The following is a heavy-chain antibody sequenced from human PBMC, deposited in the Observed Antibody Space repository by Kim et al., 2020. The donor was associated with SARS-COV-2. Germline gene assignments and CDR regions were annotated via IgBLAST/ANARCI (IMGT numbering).Heavy chain of an antibody. D-gene: IGHD5-18*01. Sequence: VKGRFTIARDNAKNSLYLQMNSLRAEDTAVYYCARDISGTAMVPQPNFQHWGQGTLVTVSS. J-gene: IGHJ1*01. V-gene: IGHV3-21*01. CDR3: ARDISGTAMVPQPNFQH.